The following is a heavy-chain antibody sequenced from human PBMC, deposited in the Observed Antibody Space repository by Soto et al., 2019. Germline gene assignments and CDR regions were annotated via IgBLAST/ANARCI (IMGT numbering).Heavy chain of an antibody. CDR2: ISTTGTTI. V-gene: IGHV3-11*01. D-gene: IGHD3-22*01. Sequence: GGSLRLSCAASGFTFSGYAMSWVRQAPGKGLEWVSYISTTGTTIYYADSVKGRFTISRDNAKNSLYLQMNSLRGEDTAVYYCVRERYDSSGYSFDNWGQGTLVTVSS. CDR3: VRERYDSSGYSFDN. CDR1: GFTFSGYA. J-gene: IGHJ4*02.